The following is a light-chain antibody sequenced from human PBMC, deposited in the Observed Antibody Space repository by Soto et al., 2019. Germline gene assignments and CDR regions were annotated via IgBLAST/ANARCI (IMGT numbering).Light chain of an antibody. CDR1: QSVSSY. Sequence: EIVLTQSPATLSLSPGERATLSCRASQSVSSYLGWYQQRPGQAPRLLIYDTSNRATAIPARFSGSGSGTDFTLTISSLEPEDFAVYYCQQRSNWPYTFGQGTKLEIK. CDR2: DTS. J-gene: IGKJ2*01. CDR3: QQRSNWPYT. V-gene: IGKV3-11*01.